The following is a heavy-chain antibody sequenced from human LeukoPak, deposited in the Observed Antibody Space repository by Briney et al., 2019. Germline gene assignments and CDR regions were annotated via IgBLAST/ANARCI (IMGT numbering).Heavy chain of an antibody. Sequence: GGSLRLSCAASGFIFSNYAMSWVRQAPGKGLEWVSAISGSGGSTYYADSVKGRFTISRDNSKNTLYLQMNSLRAEDTAVYYCANSGAAAHSLWGQGTLVTVSS. CDR1: GFIFSNYA. V-gene: IGHV3-23*01. CDR3: ANSGAAAHSL. J-gene: IGHJ4*02. D-gene: IGHD6-13*01. CDR2: ISGSGGST.